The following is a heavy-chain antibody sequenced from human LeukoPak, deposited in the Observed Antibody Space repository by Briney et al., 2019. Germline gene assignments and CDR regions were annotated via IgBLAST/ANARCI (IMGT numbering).Heavy chain of an antibody. J-gene: IGHJ4*02. D-gene: IGHD2-2*02. CDR3: ARVVPAAILDY. Sequence: PSQTLSLTCTVSGGSISSGDYYWSWLRQPPGKGLEWIGYIYYSGSTYYNPSLKSRVTISVDTSKNQFSLKLSSVTAADTAVYYCARVVPAAILDYWGQGTLVTVSS. CDR1: GGSISSGDYY. V-gene: IGHV4-30-4*08. CDR2: IYYSGST.